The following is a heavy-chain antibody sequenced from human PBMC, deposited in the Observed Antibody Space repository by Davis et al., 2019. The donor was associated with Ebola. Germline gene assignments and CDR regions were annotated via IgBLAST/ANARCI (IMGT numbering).Heavy chain of an antibody. Sequence: PGGSLRLSCAASGFTFSSYSMNWVRQAPGKGLEWVSSISSSSSYIYYADSVKGRFTISRDNAKNSLYLQMNSLRAEDTAVYYCASYCSGGSCQGDAFDIWGQGTMVTVSS. CDR2: ISSSSSYI. D-gene: IGHD2-15*01. CDR3: ASYCSGGSCQGDAFDI. V-gene: IGHV3-21*01. J-gene: IGHJ3*02. CDR1: GFTFSSYS.